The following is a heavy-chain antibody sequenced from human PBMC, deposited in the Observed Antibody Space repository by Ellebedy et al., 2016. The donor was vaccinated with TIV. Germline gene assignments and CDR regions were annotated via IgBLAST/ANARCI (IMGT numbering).Heavy chain of an antibody. CDR1: GGSMKNYY. J-gene: IGHJ5*02. CDR2: IFYSGST. CDR3: ARDAYCGGDCRMGGWFDP. V-gene: IGHV4-59*12. Sequence: MPSETLSLTCTVSGGSMKNYYWTWIRKPPGKGLEWLGQIFYSGSTYYNPSLKSRVTISLDTSKNPFSLKLSPVTAADTAVYYWARDAYCGGDCRMGGWFDPWGQGTLVTVSS. D-gene: IGHD2-21*02.